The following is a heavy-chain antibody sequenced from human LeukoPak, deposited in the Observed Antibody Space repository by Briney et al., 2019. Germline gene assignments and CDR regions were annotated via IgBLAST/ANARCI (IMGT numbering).Heavy chain of an antibody. D-gene: IGHD6-19*01. V-gene: IGHV1-18*01. Sequence: ASVKVSFKASGYTFTNYGITWVRQAPGQGLEWMGWISPYNGNTDYAQNLQGRVTMTTDTSTTTAYMELRSLRVDDTAVYYCAIAGGWAREDYKADAFDIWGQGTMVTVSS. J-gene: IGHJ3*02. CDR3: AIAGGWAREDYKADAFDI. CDR2: ISPYNGNT. CDR1: GYTFTNYG.